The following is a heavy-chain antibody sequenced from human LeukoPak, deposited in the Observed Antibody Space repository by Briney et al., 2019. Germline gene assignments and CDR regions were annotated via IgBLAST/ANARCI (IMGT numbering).Heavy chain of an antibody. J-gene: IGHJ4*02. Sequence: GGYLRLSCAASGFTFSSYPMTWVRQAPGKGPEWISFISDSGGITYYADSVKGRFTISRDNSQNTLYLQMNSLRAEDTAVYYCAKTGGATNFGPLDSWGQGTLVFVSS. D-gene: IGHD1-26*01. V-gene: IGHV3-23*01. CDR2: ISDSGGIT. CDR1: GFTFSSYP. CDR3: AKTGGATNFGPLDS.